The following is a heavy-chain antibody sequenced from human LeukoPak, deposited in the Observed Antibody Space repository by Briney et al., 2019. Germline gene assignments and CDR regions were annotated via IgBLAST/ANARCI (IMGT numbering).Heavy chain of an antibody. CDR1: GFTFSTYY. J-gene: IGHJ4*02. CDR3: ARELTVGATIDY. Sequence: GGSLRLSCAASGFTFSTYYMSWVRQAPGRGLEWVSGIYGGGNSYYADSVTGRFTISRDNSRNTLYLQMNSLRGEGTAVYYCARELTVGATIDYWGQGTLVTVSS. D-gene: IGHD1-26*01. V-gene: IGHV3-66*02. CDR2: IYGGGNS.